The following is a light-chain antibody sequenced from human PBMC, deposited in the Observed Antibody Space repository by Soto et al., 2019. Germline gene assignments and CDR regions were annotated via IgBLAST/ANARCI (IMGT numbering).Light chain of an antibody. V-gene: IGLV2-23*02. Sequence: QSALTQPASVSGSPGQSITISCTGTSSDVGSYNLVSWYQQHPGKAPKLMIYEVSKRPSGVSNRFSGSKSGNTASLTISGLQAEDEADYYCCSYAGSSTSPFGGGT. CDR3: CSYAGSSTSP. J-gene: IGLJ2*01. CDR2: EVS. CDR1: SSDVGSYNL.